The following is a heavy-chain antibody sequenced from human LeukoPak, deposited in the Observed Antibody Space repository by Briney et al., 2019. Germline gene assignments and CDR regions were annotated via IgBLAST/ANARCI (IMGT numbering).Heavy chain of an antibody. J-gene: IGHJ6*02. CDR1: GGSISSGDYY. CDR3: ARGYSSGWYFPYYYYGMDV. Sequence: SETLSLTCTVSGGSISSGDYYWSWIRQPPGKGLEWLGYIYYSGSTYYNPSLKSRVTISVDTSKNQFSLKLSSVTAADTAVYYCARGYSSGWYFPYYYYGMDVWGQGTTVTVSS. D-gene: IGHD6-19*01. V-gene: IGHV4-30-4*01. CDR2: IYYSGST.